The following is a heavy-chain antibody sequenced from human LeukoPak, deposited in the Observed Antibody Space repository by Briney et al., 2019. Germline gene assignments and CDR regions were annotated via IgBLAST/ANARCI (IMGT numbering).Heavy chain of an antibody. CDR3: ARYDSSGYYNYYYGMDV. CDR2: IYHSGST. CDR1: GGSISSGGYS. J-gene: IGHJ6*02. Sequence: SQTLSLTCAVSGGSISSGGYSWSWIRQPPGKGLEWIGYIYHSGSTYYNPSLKSRVTISVDRSKNQFSPKLSSVTAADTAVYYCARYDSSGYYNYYYGMDVWGQGTTVTVSS. D-gene: IGHD3-22*01. V-gene: IGHV4-30-2*01.